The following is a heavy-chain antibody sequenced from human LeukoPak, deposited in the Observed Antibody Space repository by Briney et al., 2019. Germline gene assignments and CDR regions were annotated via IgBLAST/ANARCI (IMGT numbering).Heavy chain of an antibody. J-gene: IGHJ3*02. CDR3: ARDRRDCSGGSCYSSAFDI. CDR1: GGSFSGYY. V-gene: IGHV4-34*01. D-gene: IGHD2-15*01. CDR2: INHSGST. Sequence: SETLSRTCAVYGGSFSGYYWSRIRQPPGKGLEWIGEINHSGSTNYNPSLKRRVTISVDTSKNQFSLKLSSVTAADTAVYYCARDRRDCSGGSCYSSAFDIWGQGTMVTVSS.